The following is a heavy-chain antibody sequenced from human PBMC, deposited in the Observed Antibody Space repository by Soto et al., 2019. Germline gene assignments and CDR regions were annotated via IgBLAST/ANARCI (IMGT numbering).Heavy chain of an antibody. D-gene: IGHD5-12*01. CDR2: IYYSGST. CDR1: GGSISSSTYY. CDR3: ARGPSGYSGYVFDY. V-gene: IGHV4-39*07. J-gene: IGHJ4*02. Sequence: SETLSLTCTVSGGSISSSTYYWGWIRQPPGKGLEWIGSIYYSGSTYYNPSLQSRVTISVDTSKNQFSLNLSSVTAADTAVYYCARGPSGYSGYVFDYWGQGTLVTVPQ.